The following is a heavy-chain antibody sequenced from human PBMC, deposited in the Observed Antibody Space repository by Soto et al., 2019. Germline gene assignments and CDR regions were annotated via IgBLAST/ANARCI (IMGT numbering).Heavy chain of an antibody. J-gene: IGHJ4*02. Sequence: QVQLVESGGGVVQPGRSLRLSCAASGFSFNNYAMHWVRQAPGKGLEWVTLISDDGSKKYFADSVKGRFTVSRDNSKNTLFLQMNSLKTEDTAVYYCAKSAHPAVETLYDFDSWGQGTLVTVSS. CDR3: AKSAHPAVETLYDFDS. V-gene: IGHV3-30*18. D-gene: IGHD2-21*01. CDR1: GFSFNNYA. CDR2: ISDDGSKK.